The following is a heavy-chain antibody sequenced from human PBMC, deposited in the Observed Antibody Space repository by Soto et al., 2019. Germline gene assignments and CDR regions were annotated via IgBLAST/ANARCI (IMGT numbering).Heavy chain of an antibody. Sequence: QVQLVQSGAEVKKPGASVKVSCKASGYTFTNYGISWVRQAPGQGLEWIGWINTYNGNTNYAQKLQGRVTMTTDTSTTTAYMELRSLKSDDTAVYYCASRVGPTTGAFDIWGQGTMVTVSS. CDR1: GYTFTNYG. CDR3: ASRVGPTTGAFDI. CDR2: INTYNGNT. J-gene: IGHJ3*02. V-gene: IGHV1-18*01. D-gene: IGHD1-26*01.